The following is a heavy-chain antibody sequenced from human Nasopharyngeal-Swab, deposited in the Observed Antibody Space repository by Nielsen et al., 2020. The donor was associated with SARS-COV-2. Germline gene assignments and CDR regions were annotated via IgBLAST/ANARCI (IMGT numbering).Heavy chain of an antibody. CDR3: ARGGPRNWFDP. V-gene: IGHV4-31*03. CDR1: GGSISSGGYY. D-gene: IGHD3-10*01. J-gene: IGHJ5*02. CDR2: IYCSGST. Sequence: SETLSLTCTVSGGSISSGGYYWSWIRQHPGKGLEWIGYIYCSGSTYYNPSLKSRVTISVDTSKNQFSLKLSSVTAADTAVYYCARGGPRNWFDPWGQGTLVTVSS.